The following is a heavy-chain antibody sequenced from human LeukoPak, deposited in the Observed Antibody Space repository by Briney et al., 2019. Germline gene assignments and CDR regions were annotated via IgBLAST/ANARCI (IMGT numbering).Heavy chain of an antibody. CDR3: TRDGMITMVRGVIITSSWFDP. D-gene: IGHD3-10*01. CDR1: GYTFTSYG. CDR2: ISAYNGNT. Sequence: ASVTLSFNASGYTFTSYGISWVRQAPGQGLGWMGLISAYNGNTNYAQKLQGRVTMTTDTSTSTAYMELRSLRSDETAVYYCTRDGMITMVRGVIITSSWFDPWGQGTLVTVSS. V-gene: IGHV1-18*01. J-gene: IGHJ5*02.